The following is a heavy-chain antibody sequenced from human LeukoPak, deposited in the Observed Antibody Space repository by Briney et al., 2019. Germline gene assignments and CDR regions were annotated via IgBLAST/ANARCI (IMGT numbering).Heavy chain of an antibody. CDR3: TTVREFWSGLFDY. CDR1: GFTFSNAW. D-gene: IGHD3-3*01. CDR2: IKSKTDGGTT. V-gene: IGHV3-15*01. Sequence: GGSLRLSCAASGFTFSNAWMSWVRQAPGKGLEWVGRIKSKTDGGTTDYAAPVKGRFTISRDDSKNTLYLQMNSLKTEDTAVYYCTTVREFWSGLFDYWGQGTLVTVCS. J-gene: IGHJ4*02.